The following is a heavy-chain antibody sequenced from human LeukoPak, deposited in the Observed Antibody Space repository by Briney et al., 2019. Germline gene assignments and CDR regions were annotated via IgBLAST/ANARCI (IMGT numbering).Heavy chain of an antibody. Sequence: GGSLRLSCAASGFTFSSYGMHWVRQAPGKGLEWVAVISYDGSNKYYADSVKGRFTISRDNSKNTLYLQMNSLRAEDTAVYYCAKALFVVVPAAPFDYWGQGTLVTVSS. D-gene: IGHD2-2*01. CDR1: GFTFSSYG. CDR3: AKALFVVVPAAPFDY. CDR2: ISYDGSNK. J-gene: IGHJ4*02. V-gene: IGHV3-30*18.